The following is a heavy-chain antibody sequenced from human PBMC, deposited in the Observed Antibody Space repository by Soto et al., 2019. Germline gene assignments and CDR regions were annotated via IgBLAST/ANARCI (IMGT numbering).Heavy chain of an antibody. CDR2: IYPGDSDT. CDR3: ARHSPWFGIAVAGTYYYHGMDV. Sequence: PGESLKISCKGSGYSFTTYWIGWVRQMPGKGLEWMGIIYPGDSDTRYSPSFHGLVTISADKSISTAYLQWSSLKASDTTMNYCARHSPWFGIAVAGTYYYHGMDVWGQGTTVTVSS. V-gene: IGHV5-51*01. D-gene: IGHD6-19*01. J-gene: IGHJ6*02. CDR1: GYSFTTYW.